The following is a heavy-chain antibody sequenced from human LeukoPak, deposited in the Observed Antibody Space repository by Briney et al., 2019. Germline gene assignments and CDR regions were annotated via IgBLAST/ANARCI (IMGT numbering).Heavy chain of an antibody. CDR3: ARVSRGNSVGGDY. CDR1: GYSISSDYY. J-gene: IGHJ4*02. V-gene: IGHV4-38-2*02. D-gene: IGHD4-23*01. Sequence: SETLSLTCTVSGYSISSDYYWGWIRQPPGKGLEWIGSFYHSKSTYYNPSLKSRVTISVDTSKNQFSLKLSSVTAADTAMYYCARVSRGNSVGGDYWGQGTLVTVSS. CDR2: FYHSKST.